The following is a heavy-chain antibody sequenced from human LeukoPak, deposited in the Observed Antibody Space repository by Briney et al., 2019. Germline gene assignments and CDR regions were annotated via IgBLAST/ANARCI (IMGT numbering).Heavy chain of an antibody. J-gene: IGHJ4*02. Sequence: SETLSLTCAVYGGSFSGYYWSWIRQPPGKGLEWIGEINHSGSTNYNPSLKSRVTISVDTSKNQFSLKLSSVTAADTAVYYCARAMVRGVITLRFDYWGQGTLVTVSS. CDR1: GGSFSGYY. D-gene: IGHD3-10*01. V-gene: IGHV4-34*01. CDR2: INHSGST. CDR3: ARAMVRGVITLRFDY.